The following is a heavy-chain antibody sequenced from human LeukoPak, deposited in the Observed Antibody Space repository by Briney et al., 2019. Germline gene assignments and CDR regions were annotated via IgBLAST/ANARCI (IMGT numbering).Heavy chain of an antibody. J-gene: IGHJ4*02. D-gene: IGHD3-10*01. CDR1: GFTFTSYA. V-gene: IGHV3-23*01. CDR2: ISGSGGST. CDR3: AGVSSGSYRIGGY. Sequence: GGSLRLSCAASGFTFTSYAMRSGRQAPGEGLECGSAISGSGGSTYYADSVKGRFAISRDNSKTTLYLQMNSLRAEDTAVYYCAGVSSGSYRIGGYWGQGTLVTVSS.